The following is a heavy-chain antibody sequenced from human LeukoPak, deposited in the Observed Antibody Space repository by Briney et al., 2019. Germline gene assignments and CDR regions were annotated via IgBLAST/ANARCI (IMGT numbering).Heavy chain of an antibody. V-gene: IGHV3-7*01. D-gene: IGHD6-13*01. CDR2: IKQDGSEK. J-gene: IGHJ6*03. Sequence: PGGSLRLSCATSGFIFSNYGMSWVRQAPGKGLEWVANIKQDGSEKYYVDSVKGRFTISRDNAKNSLYLQMNSLRAEDTAVYYCAREEGSSSWYAHLYYYYYMDVWGKGTTVTISS. CDR1: GFIFSNYG. CDR3: AREEGSSSWYAHLYYYYYMDV.